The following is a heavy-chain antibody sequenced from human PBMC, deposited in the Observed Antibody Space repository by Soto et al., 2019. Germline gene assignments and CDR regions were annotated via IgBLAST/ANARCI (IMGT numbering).Heavy chain of an antibody. V-gene: IGHV3-23*01. CDR3: AKTYSSGWYHGMDV. D-gene: IGHD6-19*01. CDR2: ISGSGGST. CDR1: GFTFSSYA. Sequence: PGGSLRLSCAASGFTFSSYAMSWVRQAPGKGLEWVSAISGSGGSTYYADSVKGRFTISRDNSKNTLYLQMNSLRAEDTAVYYCAKTYSSGWYHGMDVWGQGTTVTVSS. J-gene: IGHJ6*02.